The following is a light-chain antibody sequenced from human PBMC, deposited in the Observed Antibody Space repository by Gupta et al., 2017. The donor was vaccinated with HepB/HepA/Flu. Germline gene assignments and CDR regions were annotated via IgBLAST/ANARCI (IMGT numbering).Light chain of an antibody. J-gene: IGLJ1*01. CDR1: SSDGGGYNF. CDR3: ASYTSSNSLV. Sequence: QSAEKQPGSVSGARGESITISCAGTSSDGGGYNFVSWCQPHPGKAPHFLIFDVSNRPSGISARFSGSKSGNTASLTISGLQAEDAADYYCASYTSSNSLVFGTRTKVTGL. CDR2: DVS. V-gene: IGLV2-14*01.